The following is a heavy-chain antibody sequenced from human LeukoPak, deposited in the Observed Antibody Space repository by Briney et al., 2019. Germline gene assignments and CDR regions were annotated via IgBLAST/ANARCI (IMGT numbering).Heavy chain of an antibody. Sequence: AETLSLTCTVSGGSVSTSTYYWGWVRQAPGKGPEWIGDIFYTGKTNYNPSLRRRVTISLDTSRNQFSLKLTSVTAADTAVYYCTRVFDSWGQGTLVPVSS. CDR3: TRVFDS. J-gene: IGHJ4*02. CDR2: IFYTGKT. CDR1: GGSVSTSTYY. V-gene: IGHV4-39*07.